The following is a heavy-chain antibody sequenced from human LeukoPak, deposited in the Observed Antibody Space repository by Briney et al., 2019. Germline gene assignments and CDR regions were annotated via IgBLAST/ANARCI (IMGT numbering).Heavy chain of an antibody. J-gene: IGHJ4*02. CDR2: IRYDGSNK. CDR3: ARDLGYSSGPNY. D-gene: IGHD6-19*01. V-gene: IGHV3-30*02. Sequence: PGGSLRLPCSASGFTFSNYGIHWVRQAPGKGLEWVAFIRYDGSNKYYADSVKGRFTISRDNSKNTLSLQMNTLRAEDTAVYYCARDLGYSSGPNYWGQGTRVTVSS. CDR1: GFTFSNYG.